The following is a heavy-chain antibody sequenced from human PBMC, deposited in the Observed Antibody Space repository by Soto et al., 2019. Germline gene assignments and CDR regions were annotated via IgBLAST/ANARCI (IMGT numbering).Heavy chain of an antibody. CDR2: ISGGGDWT. J-gene: IGHJ2*01. Sequence: EAQLLESGGGLVQPWGSLRLSCAASGFTFTNYAMSNYAMSWVRQPPGKGLEWVSGISGGGDWTYYADSVKGRFTISRDNSKDPLFLQMNSLRAEDTAVYYCAKDRRYSSSSVFFDLWGRGTLVTVSS. V-gene: IGHV3-23*01. D-gene: IGHD6-6*01. CDR1: GFTFTNYAMSNYA. CDR3: AKDRRYSSSSVFFDL.